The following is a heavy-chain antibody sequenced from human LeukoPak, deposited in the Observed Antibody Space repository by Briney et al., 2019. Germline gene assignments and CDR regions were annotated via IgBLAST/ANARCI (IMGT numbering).Heavy chain of an antibody. Sequence: ASVKVSCKASGGTFSSYAISWVRQAPGQGLEWMGGIIPIFGTANYAQKFQGRVTITADESTSTAHMELSSLRSEDTAVYYCALLDEDYYYYGMDVWGQGTTVTVSS. V-gene: IGHV1-69*13. CDR2: IIPIFGTA. D-gene: IGHD3/OR15-3a*01. CDR3: ALLDEDYYYYGMDV. CDR1: GGTFSSYA. J-gene: IGHJ6*02.